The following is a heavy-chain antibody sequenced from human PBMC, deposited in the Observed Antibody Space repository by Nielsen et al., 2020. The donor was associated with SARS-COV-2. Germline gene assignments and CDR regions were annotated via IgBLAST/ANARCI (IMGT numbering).Heavy chain of an antibody. D-gene: IGHD4-17*01. CDR2: ITTTGTSV. CDR3: ARKEYGDWYFDL. V-gene: IGHV3-11*04. J-gene: IGHJ2*01. CDR1: GFTFSDYY. Sequence: GGPLRLSCTASGFTFSDYYLSWIRQVPGNGLVWHSYITTTGTSVSYAVSVRGRFTISRDNAKNSLYLHVLSLRVEDTAVYYCARKEYGDWYFDLWGRGTLVTVSS.